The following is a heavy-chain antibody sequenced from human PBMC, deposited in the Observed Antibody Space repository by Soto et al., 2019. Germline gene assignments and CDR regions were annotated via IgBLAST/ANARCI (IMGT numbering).Heavy chain of an antibody. CDR2: IYSGGST. Sequence: EVQVVESGGGLIQPGGSLRLSCAASGFTVSSNYMTWVRQAPGKGLECVSVIYSGGSTDYADSVKGRFTISRYNAKNTLYLQMNSLRAEDTAVYYCARGGSAYSLDYWGQGTLVTVSS. CDR1: GFTVSSNY. D-gene: IGHD3-22*01. J-gene: IGHJ4*02. V-gene: IGHV3-53*01. CDR3: ARGGSAYSLDY.